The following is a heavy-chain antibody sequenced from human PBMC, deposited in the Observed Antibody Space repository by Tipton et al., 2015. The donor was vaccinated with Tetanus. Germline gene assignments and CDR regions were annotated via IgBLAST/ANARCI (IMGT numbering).Heavy chain of an antibody. CDR1: GFTLSRFG. CDR2: LSSTSTYI. CDR3: VSGSSLDY. J-gene: IGHJ4*02. D-gene: IGHD6-19*01. Sequence: SLRLSCEVSGFTLSRFGMNWVRQAPGKGPEWISSLSSTSTYIYYATSVKGRFTISRDNAKNSLFLQMNSLRAEDTAIYYCVSGSSLDYWGQGTLVTVS. V-gene: IGHV3-21*01.